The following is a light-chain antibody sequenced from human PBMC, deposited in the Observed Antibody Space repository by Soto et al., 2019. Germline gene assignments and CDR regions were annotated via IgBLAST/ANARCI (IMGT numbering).Light chain of an antibody. CDR2: EGS. CDR3: CSYAGSSTPYV. CDR1: SSDVGSYNL. J-gene: IGLJ1*01. Sequence: QSALTQPASVSGSPGQSITISCTGTSSDVGSYNLVSWYQQHPGKAPKLMIYEGSKRPSGVSNRFSGSKSGNTASLTISGLQAEDEADYYCCSYAGSSTPYVFGTGTKVNVL. V-gene: IGLV2-23*01.